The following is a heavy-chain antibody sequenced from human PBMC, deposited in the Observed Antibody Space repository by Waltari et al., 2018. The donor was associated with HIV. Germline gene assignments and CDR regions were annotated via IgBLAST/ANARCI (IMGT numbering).Heavy chain of an antibody. J-gene: IGHJ3*02. CDR2: INAGNGNT. D-gene: IGHD5-18*01. CDR1: GYTFTSYA. CDR3: AREGRYSYGDAFDI. V-gene: IGHV1-3*01. Sequence: QVQLVQSGAEVKKPGASVKVSCKASGYTFTSYAMHWVHQAPGQRLEWMGWINAGNGNTKYSQKFQGRVTITRDTSASTAYMELSSLRSEDTAVYYCAREGRYSYGDAFDIWGQGTMVTVSS.